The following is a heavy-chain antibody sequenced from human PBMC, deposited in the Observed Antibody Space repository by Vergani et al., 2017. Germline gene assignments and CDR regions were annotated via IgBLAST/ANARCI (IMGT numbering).Heavy chain of an antibody. CDR2: ISYDGSNK. D-gene: IGHD3-22*01. J-gene: IGHJ4*02. CDR3: ARDMVKWLALLEVDD. Sequence: QVQLVESGGGVVQPGRSLRLSCAASGFTFSSYAMHWVRQAPGKGLEWVAVISYDGSNKYYADSVKGRFTISRDNSKNTLYLQMNSLRAEDTAVYYCARDMVKWLALLEVDDWGQGTLVTVAS. V-gene: IGHV3-30*01. CDR1: GFTFSSYA.